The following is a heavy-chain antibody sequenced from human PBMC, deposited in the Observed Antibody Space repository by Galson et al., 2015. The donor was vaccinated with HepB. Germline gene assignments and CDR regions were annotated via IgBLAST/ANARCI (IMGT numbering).Heavy chain of an antibody. J-gene: IGHJ6*02. CDR1: GGSISSGSYY. V-gene: IGHV4-61*02. CDR3: ARDKGDCSSTSCASYYYYGMDV. CDR2: IYTSGST. D-gene: IGHD2-2*01. Sequence: LTCTVSGGSISSGSYYWSWIRQPAGKGLEWIGRIYTSGSTNYNPSLKSRVTISVDTSKNQFSLKLSSVTAADTAVYYCARDKGDCSSTSCASYYYYGMDVWGQGTTVTVSS.